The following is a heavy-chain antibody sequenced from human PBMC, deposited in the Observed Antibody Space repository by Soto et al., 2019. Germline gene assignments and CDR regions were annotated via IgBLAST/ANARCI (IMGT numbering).Heavy chain of an antibody. Sequence: GGSLRLSCAVSEFTFGDYWMHWVRQPPGKGPEWVSRMTGDGRTTQYADSVKGRFTASRDNAKSTLYLQMNSLRAEDTAVYYCTTAEVDYWGPGTLVTVSS. CDR1: EFTFGDYW. CDR3: TTAEVDY. V-gene: IGHV3-74*03. J-gene: IGHJ4*02. CDR2: MTGDGRTT.